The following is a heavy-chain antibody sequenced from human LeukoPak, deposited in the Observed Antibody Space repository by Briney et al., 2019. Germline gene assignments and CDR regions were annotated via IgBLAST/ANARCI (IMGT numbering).Heavy chain of an antibody. Sequence: GVLRLSCTASGFTFGDYAVAWVRQAPGKGLEWLGLIRNRDYGGTTQYDASVKGRFTISRDYSKSIAYLKINSLKTEDTAMFYCTRGSIENGKRWFITDWGQGTLVTVSS. D-gene: IGHD3-10*01. J-gene: IGHJ1*01. CDR1: GFTFGDYA. CDR3: TRGSIENGKRWFITD. CDR2: IRNRDYGGTT. V-gene: IGHV3-49*04.